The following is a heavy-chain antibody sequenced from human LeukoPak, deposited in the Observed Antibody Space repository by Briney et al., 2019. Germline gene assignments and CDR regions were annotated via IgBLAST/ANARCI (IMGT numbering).Heavy chain of an antibody. Sequence: SETLSLTCTVSGGSISSYYWSWIRQPPGKGLEWIGYIYYSGSTNYNPSLKSRVTISVDTSKNQFSLKLSSVTAADTAVYYCARHYGSRRTPGYSADAFDIWGQGTMVTVSS. CDR2: IYYSGST. CDR3: ARHYGSRRTPGYSADAFDI. J-gene: IGHJ3*02. D-gene: IGHD3-10*01. V-gene: IGHV4-59*08. CDR1: GGSISSYY.